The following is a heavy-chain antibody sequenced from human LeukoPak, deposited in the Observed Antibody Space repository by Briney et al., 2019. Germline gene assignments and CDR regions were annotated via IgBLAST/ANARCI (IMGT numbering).Heavy chain of an antibody. CDR3: ARDKNHGDSYFAY. D-gene: IGHD4-17*01. CDR2: IKHDGNEK. Sequence: TGGPLRLSCAASGFTFSTYWMSWVRQAPGKGLEWVANIKHDGNEKYYVDSVKGRFTISRDNAKNSLYLQMNSLRAEDTAVYYCARDKNHGDSYFAYWGQGILVTVSS. J-gene: IGHJ4*02. V-gene: IGHV3-7*01. CDR1: GFTFSTYW.